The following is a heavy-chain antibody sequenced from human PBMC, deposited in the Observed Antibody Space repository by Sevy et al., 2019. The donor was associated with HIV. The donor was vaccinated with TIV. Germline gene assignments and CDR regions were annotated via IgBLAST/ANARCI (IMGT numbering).Heavy chain of an antibody. V-gene: IGHV4-61*02. CDR2: IYTSGST. CDR1: GGSISSGSHY. CDR3: ARDFRDSSIYFPCYAMDV. Sequence: SETLSLTCTVSGGSISSGSHYWNWIRQPAGKGLEWIGRIYTSGSTNYNPSLKSRVTMSVDTSKNQFCLNLSSVTAADTAVYYCARDFRDSSIYFPCYAMDVWGQGTTVTVSS. J-gene: IGHJ6*02. D-gene: IGHD6-13*01.